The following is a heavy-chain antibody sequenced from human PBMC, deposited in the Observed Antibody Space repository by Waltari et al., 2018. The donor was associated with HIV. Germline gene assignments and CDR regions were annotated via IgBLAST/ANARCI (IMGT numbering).Heavy chain of an antibody. D-gene: IGHD3-22*01. CDR1: GYTFTGYD. Sequence: QVQLVQSGAEVKKPGASVKVSCKASGYTFTGYDMHWVRQAPGQGLEWMGWINPNSGGTNYAQKFQGRVTMTRDTSISTAYMELSRLRSDDTAVYYCARDTPDAYYYDTSGYWSWGQGTLVTVSS. J-gene: IGHJ5*02. CDR3: ARDTPDAYYYDTSGYWS. CDR2: INPNSGGT. V-gene: IGHV1-2*02.